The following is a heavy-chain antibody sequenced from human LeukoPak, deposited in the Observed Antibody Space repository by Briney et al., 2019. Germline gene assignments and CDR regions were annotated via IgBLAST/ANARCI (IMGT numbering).Heavy chain of an antibody. J-gene: IGHJ4*02. V-gene: IGHV4-59*08. D-gene: IGHD2-15*01. CDR1: GGSISSYY. CDR3: ARVTVAAVGTLFDY. Sequence: PSETLSLTCTVSGGSISSYYWSWIRQPPGKGLEWIGYIYYSGSTNYNPSLKSRVTISVDTSKNQFPLKLSSVTAADTAVYYCARVTVAAVGTLFDYWGQGTLVTVSS. CDR2: IYYSGST.